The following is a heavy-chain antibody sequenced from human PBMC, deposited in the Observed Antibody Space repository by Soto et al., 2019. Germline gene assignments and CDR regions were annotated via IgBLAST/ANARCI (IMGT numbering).Heavy chain of an antibody. CDR3: AKDRDYPRDYFHY. CDR1: GFTLGRYG. D-gene: IGHD3-10*01. V-gene: IGHV3-23*01. Sequence: VGSLRLSCAASGFTLGRYGMSWVRQAPGKGLEWVSAVSPNGQGIYYADSVRGRFTISRDFSKNTVFLHMDSLRAEDTAVYYCAKDRDYPRDYFHYWGQGTLVTVSS. J-gene: IGHJ4*02. CDR2: VSPNGQGI.